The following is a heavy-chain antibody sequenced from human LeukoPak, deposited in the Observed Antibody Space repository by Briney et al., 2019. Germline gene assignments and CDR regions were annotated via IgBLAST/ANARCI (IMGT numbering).Heavy chain of an antibody. CDR2: IYYSGST. J-gene: IGHJ4*02. D-gene: IGHD6-13*01. Sequence: SETLSLTCTVSGGSISSSSYYWGWIRQPPGKGLEWIGSIYYSGSTYYNPSLKSRVTISVDTSKNQFSLKLSSVTAADTAVYYCARARAAAGPDYWGQGTLVTVSS. CDR1: GGSISSSSYY. V-gene: IGHV4-39*07. CDR3: ARARAAAGPDY.